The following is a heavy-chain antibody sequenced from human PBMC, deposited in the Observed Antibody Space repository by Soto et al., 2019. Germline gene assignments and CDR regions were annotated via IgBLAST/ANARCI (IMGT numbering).Heavy chain of an antibody. CDR3: ATDSSSSPGTYYYYGMDV. D-gene: IGHD6-6*01. V-gene: IGHV1-2*02. CDR1: GYRFTGYG. Sequence: ASVKVSCKASGYRFTGYGLHWVRQAPGQGLQWMGWINPKSGATDYAQKFQGRVTMTREMSTNTAYLELSGLRSDDTAEDTAVYYCATDSSSSPGTYYYYGMDVWGQGTTVTVSS. J-gene: IGHJ6*02. CDR2: INPKSGAT.